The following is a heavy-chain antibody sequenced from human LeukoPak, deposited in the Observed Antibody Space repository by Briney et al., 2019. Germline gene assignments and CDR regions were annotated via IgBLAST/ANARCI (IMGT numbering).Heavy chain of an antibody. CDR3: ARGYCSGGSCHTFNY. J-gene: IGHJ4*02. Sequence: ASETLSLTCTVSGASISNYYWSWIRQPPGKGLEWIGFIYFSGTTNYNPSLKSRVTISVDTSKTQFSLKLSSVTAADTAVYYCARGYCSGGSCHTFNYWGQGTLVTVSS. V-gene: IGHV4-59*01. CDR1: GASISNYY. D-gene: IGHD2-15*01. CDR2: IYFSGTT.